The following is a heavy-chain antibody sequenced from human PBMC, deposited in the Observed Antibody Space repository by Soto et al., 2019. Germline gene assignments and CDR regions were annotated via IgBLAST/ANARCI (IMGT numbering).Heavy chain of an antibody. CDR3: ARTRLYTVTPGIWFDP. J-gene: IGHJ5*02. D-gene: IGHD4-4*01. V-gene: IGHV4-31*03. Sequence: SETLSLTCTVSGGSISSGGYYWSWLRQHPGKGMEWIGYIYYSGSNYYNPSIKRRVTISVDTSKNQFSLKLSFVIAADTVVYYCARTRLYTVTPGIWFDPWGQGTLVTVSS. CDR1: GGSISSGGYY. CDR2: IYYSGSN.